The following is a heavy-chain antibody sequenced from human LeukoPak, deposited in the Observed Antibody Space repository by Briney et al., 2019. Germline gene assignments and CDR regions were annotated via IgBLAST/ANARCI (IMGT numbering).Heavy chain of an antibody. J-gene: IGHJ6*02. Sequence: SQTLSLTCTVSGGSISSGGCYCTWIRQHPGKGLEWIGDIYYSGSTYYNPSLKSRVTISIDTSKNQFSLELRSVTAADTAVYYCARGGIFVVVPPGDYGMDVWGQGTTVTVSS. V-gene: IGHV4-31*03. CDR2: IYYSGST. CDR1: GGSISSGGCY. D-gene: IGHD3-3*02. CDR3: ARGGIFVVVPPGDYGMDV.